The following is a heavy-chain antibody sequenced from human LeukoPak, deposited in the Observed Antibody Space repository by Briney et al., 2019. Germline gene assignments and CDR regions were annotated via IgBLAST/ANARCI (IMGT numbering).Heavy chain of an antibody. CDR2: IFRGGTT. J-gene: IGHJ4*02. CDR1: GFTDSSNY. D-gene: IGHD5-18*01. Sequence: GGSLRHSCAASGFTDSSNYMIWLRQAPGKRLEWVSVIFRGGTTYYADSVQGRFTISRHNSEYTLYLKMNSLREEDTAVYYCARGVLGYSYGFDCWGQGTLVTVSS. V-gene: IGHV3-53*04. CDR3: ARGVLGYSYGFDC.